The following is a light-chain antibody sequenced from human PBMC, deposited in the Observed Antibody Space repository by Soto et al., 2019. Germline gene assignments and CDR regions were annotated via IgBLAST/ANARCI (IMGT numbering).Light chain of an antibody. Sequence: QSVLTQPASVSGSPGQSITISCTGTNSDVGGYNSVSWYQQHPGKAPKLMIYEVSNRPSGVSNRFSGSKSGNTASLTISGLQAEDEADYYCSSYTSSSTNVFGTGTKLTVL. J-gene: IGLJ1*01. CDR2: EVS. CDR3: SSYTSSSTNV. V-gene: IGLV2-14*01. CDR1: NSDVGGYNS.